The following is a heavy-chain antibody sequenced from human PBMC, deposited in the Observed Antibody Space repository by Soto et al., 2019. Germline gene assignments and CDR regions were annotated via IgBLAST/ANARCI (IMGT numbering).Heavy chain of an antibody. Sequence: SETLSLTCTVSGGSITSYYWSWTRQPPGKGLEWIGYIYYSGSTNYNPSLKSRVTISVDTSKNQFSLKLSSVTAADTAVYYCARDQLSGYDFWSGYYKDYYYGMDVWGQGTTVTVSS. J-gene: IGHJ6*02. CDR3: ARDQLSGYDFWSGYYKDYYYGMDV. D-gene: IGHD3-3*01. V-gene: IGHV4-59*01. CDR1: GGSITSYY. CDR2: IYYSGST.